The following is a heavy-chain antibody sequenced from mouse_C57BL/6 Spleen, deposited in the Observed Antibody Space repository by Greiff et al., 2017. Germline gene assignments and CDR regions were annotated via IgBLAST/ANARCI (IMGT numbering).Heavy chain of an antibody. V-gene: IGHV1-64*01. CDR3: ARFSDGYYWYFDV. Sequence: VKLQQPGAELVKPGASVKLSCKASGYTFTSYWMHWVKQRPGQGLEWIGMIHPNSGSTNYNEKFKSKATLTVDKSSSTAYMQLSSLTSEDSAVYYCARFSDGYYWYFDVWGTGTTVTVSS. J-gene: IGHJ1*03. CDR2: IHPNSGST. D-gene: IGHD2-3*01. CDR1: GYTFTSYW.